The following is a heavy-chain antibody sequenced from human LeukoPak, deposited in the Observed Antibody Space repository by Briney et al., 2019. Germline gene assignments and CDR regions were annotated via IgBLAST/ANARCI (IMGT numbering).Heavy chain of an antibody. J-gene: IGHJ5*02. Sequence: SETLSLTCTVSGGSISSGGYYWSWIRQHPGKGLEWIGRIYTSGSTNYNPSLKSRVTMSVDTSKNQFSLKLSSVTAADTAVYYCARDYGDSWAHWFDPWGQGTLVTVSS. D-gene: IGHD4-17*01. CDR3: ARDYGDSWAHWFDP. V-gene: IGHV4-61*02. CDR2: IYTSGST. CDR1: GGSISSGGYY.